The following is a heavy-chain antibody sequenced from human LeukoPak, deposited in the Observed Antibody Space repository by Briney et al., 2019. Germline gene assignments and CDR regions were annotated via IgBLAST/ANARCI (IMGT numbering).Heavy chain of an antibody. D-gene: IGHD1-1*01. J-gene: IGHJ4*02. CDR1: GSSFTSYW. CDR3: ARGYGTCFDY. Sequence: GESLEISCQGSGSSFTSYWIGWVRQLPGKGLEWMGIIYPGDSDTRYSPSFQGQVTISADKSISTACLQWSSLKASDTAVYYCARGYGTCFDYWGQGTLVTVSS. V-gene: IGHV5-51*01. CDR2: IYPGDSDT.